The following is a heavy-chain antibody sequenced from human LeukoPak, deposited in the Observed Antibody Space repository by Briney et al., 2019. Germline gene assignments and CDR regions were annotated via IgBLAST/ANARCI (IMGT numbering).Heavy chain of an antibody. CDR2: TNPNTGDT. Sequence: ASVKVSCKASGYIFTAYYMHWVRQAPGQGFEWMGWTNPNTGDTSYAQKFQGRVTMTRDTTISTAYMDLSSLTSDDAAVYYCASYPRYVSSPPFDYWGQGTQVSVSS. J-gene: IGHJ4*02. D-gene: IGHD2-15*01. V-gene: IGHV1-2*02. CDR1: GYIFTAYY. CDR3: ASYPRYVSSPPFDY.